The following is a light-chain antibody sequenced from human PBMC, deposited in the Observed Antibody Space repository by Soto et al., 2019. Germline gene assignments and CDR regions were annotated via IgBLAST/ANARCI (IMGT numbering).Light chain of an antibody. CDR2: GAS. CDR1: QTVRNNY. V-gene: IGKV3-20*01. J-gene: IGKJ1*01. Sequence: EFVLTQSPGNLSVSPGERATLSCRASQTVRNNYLAWYQQKPGQAPRLLIYGASGRAAGIPDRFSGGGSGTDFTLTISRLEPEDFAVYYCQQYGRSGTFGQGTKVDI. CDR3: QQYGRSGT.